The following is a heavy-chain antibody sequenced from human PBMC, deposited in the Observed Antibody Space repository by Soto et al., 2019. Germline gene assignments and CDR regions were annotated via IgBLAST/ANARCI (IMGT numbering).Heavy chain of an antibody. CDR2: IYHSGST. J-gene: IGHJ4*02. Sequence: QVQLQESGPGLVKPSGTLSLTCAVSGGSISSSNWWSWVRQPPGKGLEWIGQIYHSGSTNYNPSLKRRVTISVDKSKSQFSLKLSSVPAADTAVYYCARVRFHYYLDYWGQGTLVTVS. CDR1: GGSISSSNW. CDR3: ARVRFHYYLDY. V-gene: IGHV4-4*02. D-gene: IGHD3-3*01.